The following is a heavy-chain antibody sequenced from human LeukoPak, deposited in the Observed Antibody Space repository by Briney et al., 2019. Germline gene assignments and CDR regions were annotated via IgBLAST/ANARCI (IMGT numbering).Heavy chain of an antibody. Sequence: PSETLSLTCAVYGGSFSGYYWSWIRQPPGKGLEWIGEINHSGSTNYNPSLKSRVTISVDTSKNQFSLKLSSVTAADTAVYYCARGCCYYDSSGYYVDYWGQGTLVTVSS. CDR3: ARGCCYYDSSGYYVDY. CDR2: INHSGST. V-gene: IGHV4-34*01. J-gene: IGHJ4*02. D-gene: IGHD3-22*01. CDR1: GGSFSGYY.